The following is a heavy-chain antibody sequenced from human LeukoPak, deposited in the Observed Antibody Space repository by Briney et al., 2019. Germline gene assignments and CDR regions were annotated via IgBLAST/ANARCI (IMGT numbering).Heavy chain of an antibody. CDR1: GGPISSGGYY. Sequence: SQTLSLTCTVSGGPISSGGYYWSWIRQHPGKGLEWIGYIYYSGSTYYNPSLKSRVTISVDTSKNQFSLKLSSVTAADTAVYYCAAGIAAAVPFGYWGQGTLVTVSS. CDR3: AAGIAAAVPFGY. CDR2: IYYSGST. D-gene: IGHD6-13*01. J-gene: IGHJ4*02. V-gene: IGHV4-31*03.